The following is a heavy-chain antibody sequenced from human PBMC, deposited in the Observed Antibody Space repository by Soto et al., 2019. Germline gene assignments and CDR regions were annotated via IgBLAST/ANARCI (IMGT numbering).Heavy chain of an antibody. J-gene: IGHJ6*02. D-gene: IGHD3-10*01. V-gene: IGHV4-61*01. CDR2: IYYSGST. Sequence: QVQLQESGPGLVKPSETLSLTCTVSGGSVSSGSYYWSWIRQPPGKGLEWSGYIYYSGSTNYNPPRNSRVTISLDTSKNQFSLKLSSVAAAATAVYYCAREVRPGHYYYYYGMDVWGQGTTVTVSS. CDR3: AREVRPGHYYYYYGMDV. CDR1: GGSVSSGSYY.